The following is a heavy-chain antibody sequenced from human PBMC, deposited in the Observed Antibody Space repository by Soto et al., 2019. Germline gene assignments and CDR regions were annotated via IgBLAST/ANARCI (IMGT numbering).Heavy chain of an antibody. CDR2: IYYSGST. V-gene: IGHV4-39*01. D-gene: IGHD6-25*01. CDR1: RGSISSGTNY. J-gene: IGHJ4*02. CDR3: ARHEAAWYFDP. Sequence: PSETLSLTCTVSRGSISSGTNYWAWIRQPPGKGLEWIANIYYSGSTFYNPSLKSRVTISLDTSKNQFSLKLRSVTAADTAVYYCARHEAAWYFDPWGQGTLVTVSS.